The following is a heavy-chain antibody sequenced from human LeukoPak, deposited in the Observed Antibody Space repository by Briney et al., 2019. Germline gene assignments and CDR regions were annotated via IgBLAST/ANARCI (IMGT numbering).Heavy chain of an antibody. CDR1: GGTFSSYA. J-gene: IGHJ6*02. CDR2: IIPILGIA. CDR3: ARDGAPSIWLGELTVGGMDV. D-gene: IGHD3-10*01. Sequence: SVKVSCKASGGTFSSYAISWVRQAPGQGLEWMGRIIPILGIANYAQKFQGRVTITADKSTSTAYMELSSLRSEDTAVYYCARDGAPSIWLGELTVGGMDVWGQGTTVTVSS. V-gene: IGHV1-69*04.